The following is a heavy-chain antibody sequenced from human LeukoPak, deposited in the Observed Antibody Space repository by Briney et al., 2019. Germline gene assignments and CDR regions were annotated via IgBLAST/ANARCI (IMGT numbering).Heavy chain of an antibody. CDR1: GGSISSYY. CDR3: ARGPYDFWSGYYKGYYFDY. J-gene: IGHJ4*02. V-gene: IGHV4-4*07. Sequence: SETLSLTCTVSGGSISSYYWSWIRQPAGKELEWIGRIYTSGSTNYNPSLKSRVTMSVDTSKNQFSLKLSSVTAADTAVYYCARGPYDFWSGYYKGYYFDYWGQGTLVTVSS. CDR2: IYTSGST. D-gene: IGHD3-3*01.